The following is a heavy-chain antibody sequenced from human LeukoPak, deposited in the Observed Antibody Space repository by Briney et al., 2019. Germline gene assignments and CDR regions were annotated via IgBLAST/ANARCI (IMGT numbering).Heavy chain of an antibody. Sequence: SETLSLTCTVSGGSISGYYWSWIRQPPGKGLEWIGYIYYSGSTNYNPSHKSRVTISVDTSKNQFSLKLSSVTAADTAVYYCARVLHYDYRLSYMDVWGKGTTVTVSS. CDR2: IYYSGST. D-gene: IGHD4-11*01. V-gene: IGHV4-59*01. CDR1: GGSISGYY. CDR3: ARVLHYDYRLSYMDV. J-gene: IGHJ6*03.